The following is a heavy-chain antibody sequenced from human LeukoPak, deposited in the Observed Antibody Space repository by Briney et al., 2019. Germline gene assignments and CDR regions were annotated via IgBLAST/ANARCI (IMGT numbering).Heavy chain of an antibody. Sequence: SETLSLTCTVSGGSISSYYWSWIRQPAGKGLEWIGRIYTSGSTNYNLSLKSRVTMSVDTSKNQFSLKLSSVTAADTAVYYCARDQAVAGTLAGHYYGMDVWGQGTTVTVSS. CDR2: IYTSGST. CDR3: ARDQAVAGTLAGHYYGMDV. J-gene: IGHJ6*02. V-gene: IGHV4-4*07. CDR1: GGSISSYY. D-gene: IGHD6-19*01.